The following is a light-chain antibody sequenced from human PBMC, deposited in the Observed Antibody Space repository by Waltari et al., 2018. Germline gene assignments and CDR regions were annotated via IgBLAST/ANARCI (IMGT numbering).Light chain of an antibody. J-gene: IGLJ2*01. CDR3: SSRDNNANHVI. Sequence: SSELTQDPAVSVALGQTVRITCQGDSLRTYSASWYQQKPRQAPALVIYGKNSRPSGIPDRFSGSSSGNTASLTITGALAEDEADYYCSSRDNNANHVILGGGTKVTVL. CDR1: SLRTYS. V-gene: IGLV3-19*01. CDR2: GKN.